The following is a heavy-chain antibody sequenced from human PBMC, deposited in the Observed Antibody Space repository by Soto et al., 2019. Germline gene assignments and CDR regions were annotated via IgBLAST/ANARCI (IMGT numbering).Heavy chain of an antibody. Sequence: QVQLVQSGAEVKKPGASVKVSCKASDYTFSTYGISWVRQAPGQGLEWMGWINPYNGNTNYAENLQGRVTMTTDTSASTAYMELRSLKSDDTAVYYCARDPKDGRSYRHWGQGTLVTVSS. D-gene: IGHD1-26*01. V-gene: IGHV1-18*01. CDR3: ARDPKDGRSYRH. CDR1: DYTFSTYG. CDR2: INPYNGNT. J-gene: IGHJ4*02.